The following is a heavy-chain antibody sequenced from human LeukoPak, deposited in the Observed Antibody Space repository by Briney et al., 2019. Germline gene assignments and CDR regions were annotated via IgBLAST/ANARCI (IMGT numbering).Heavy chain of an antibody. J-gene: IGHJ5*02. CDR2: IKQDGSEK. V-gene: IGHV3-7*01. D-gene: IGHD4-17*01. CDR3: ARDYGDYSLTNWFDP. Sequence: GGTLRLSCAASGFTFSSYGMSWVRQAPGKGLEWVANIKQDGSEKYYVDSVKGRFTISRDNSKNTLYLQMNSLRAEDTAVYYCARDYGDYSLTNWFDPWGQGTLVTVSS. CDR1: GFTFSSYG.